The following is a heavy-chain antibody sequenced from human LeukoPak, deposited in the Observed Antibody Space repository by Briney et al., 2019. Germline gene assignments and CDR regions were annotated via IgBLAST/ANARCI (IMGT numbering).Heavy chain of an antibody. D-gene: IGHD2-21*01. Sequence: GRSLRLSCAASGFTFDDYAMHWVRQAPGKGLEWVSGISWNSGSIGYADSVKGRFTISGDNAKSSLFLQMNSLGPEDTALYYCAKTTLYYGRPFDYWGQGTLVTVSS. J-gene: IGHJ4*02. CDR2: ISWNSGSI. CDR3: AKTTLYYGRPFDY. V-gene: IGHV3-9*01. CDR1: GFTFDDYA.